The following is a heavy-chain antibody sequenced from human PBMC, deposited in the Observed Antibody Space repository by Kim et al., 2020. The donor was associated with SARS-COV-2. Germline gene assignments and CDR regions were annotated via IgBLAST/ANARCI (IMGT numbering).Heavy chain of an antibody. CDR3: ASGSMVRGLVDY. Sequence: GGSLRLSCAASGFTFSDYYMSWIRQAPGKGLEWVSYISSSSSYTNYADSVKGRFTISRDNAKNSLYLQMNSLRAEDTAVYYCASGSMVRGLVDYWGQGTLGTVSS. D-gene: IGHD3-10*01. V-gene: IGHV3-11*06. CDR1: GFTFSDYY. CDR2: ISSSSSYT. J-gene: IGHJ4*02.